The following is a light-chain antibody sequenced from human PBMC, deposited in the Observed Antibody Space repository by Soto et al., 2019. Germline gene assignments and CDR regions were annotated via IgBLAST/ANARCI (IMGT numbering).Light chain of an antibody. CDR3: QQYESSRT. V-gene: IGKV3-20*01. CDR1: QSVSSTF. J-gene: IGKJ1*01. Sequence: EIVLTQSPGTLSLSPGDRAILSCRASQSVSSTFLAWYQQKPGQAPRVVIYGASTRATGIPDRFSGSGSGTDFTLTISRLEPEDFAVYYCQQYESSRTFGQGTKVEMK. CDR2: GAS.